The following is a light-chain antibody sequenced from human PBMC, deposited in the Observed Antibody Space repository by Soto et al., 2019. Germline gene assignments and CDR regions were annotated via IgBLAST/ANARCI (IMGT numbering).Light chain of an antibody. CDR3: QQRNK. Sequence: MVFSEAPATSSLSPVERATLSCRASRFLSSYLAWYQQKPGQPPRLLIYDTSNRATGIPARFSGSRSGTDFTLTISSLETEDFGVYFCQQRNKFGQGALLDIK. V-gene: IGKV3-11*01. J-gene: IGKJ5*01. CDR1: RFLSSY. CDR2: DTS.